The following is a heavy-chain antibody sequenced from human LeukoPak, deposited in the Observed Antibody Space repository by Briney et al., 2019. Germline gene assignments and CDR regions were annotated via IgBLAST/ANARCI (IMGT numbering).Heavy chain of an antibody. J-gene: IGHJ5*01. D-gene: IGHD6-19*01. CDR3: AKPISGGLAVTADWFHP. V-gene: IGHV3-23*01. Sequence: GGSLRLSCAASGFAFSSYAMSWVRQPPGKGLEWVSTINANSGTTSYAASVRGRFTISRDNSKNTLYLQLNTLRADDTATYYCAKPISGGLAVTADWFHPWGQGTLVVVSS. CDR2: INANSGTT. CDR1: GFAFSSYA.